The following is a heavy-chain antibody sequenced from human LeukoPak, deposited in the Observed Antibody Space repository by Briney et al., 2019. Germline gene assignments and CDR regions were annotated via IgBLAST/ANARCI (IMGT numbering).Heavy chain of an antibody. D-gene: IGHD3-3*01. CDR3: ARTALRFRADY. Sequence: SETLSLTCTVSGGSISSSSYYWGWIRQPPGKGLEWIGSIYYSGSTYYNPSLKSRVTISVDTSKNQFSLKLSSVTAADTAVYYCARTALRFRADYWGQGTLVTVSS. J-gene: IGHJ4*02. CDR1: GGSISSSSYY. CDR2: IYYSGST. V-gene: IGHV4-39*01.